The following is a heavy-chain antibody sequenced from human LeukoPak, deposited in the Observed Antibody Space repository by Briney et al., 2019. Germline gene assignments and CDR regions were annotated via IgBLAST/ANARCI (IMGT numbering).Heavy chain of an antibody. V-gene: IGHV4-59*01. Sequence: SETLSLTCTVSGGSISSYYWSWIRQPPGKGLEWIGYIYYSGSTNYNPSLKSRVTISVDTSKNQFSLKLSSVTAADTAVYYCARERRGGYCTNGVCLTRFDYWGQGTLVTVSS. D-gene: IGHD2-8*01. CDR1: GGSISSYY. CDR2: IYYSGST. J-gene: IGHJ4*02. CDR3: ARERRGGYCTNGVCLTRFDY.